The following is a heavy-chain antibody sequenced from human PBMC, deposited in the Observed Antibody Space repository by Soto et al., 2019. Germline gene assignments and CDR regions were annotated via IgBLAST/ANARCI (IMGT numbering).Heavy chain of an antibody. CDR2: INPNSGCT. J-gene: IGHJ6*02. Sequence: ASVKVSFKASGYTFTGYYMHWVRQAPGQGLEWMGWINPNSGCTNYAQKFQGRVTMTRDTSISTAYMELSRLRSDDTAVYYCARDMDIVVVPAADYYYYGMDVWGQGTTVTVSS. D-gene: IGHD2-2*03. CDR1: GYTFTGYY. CDR3: ARDMDIVVVPAADYYYYGMDV. V-gene: IGHV1-2*02.